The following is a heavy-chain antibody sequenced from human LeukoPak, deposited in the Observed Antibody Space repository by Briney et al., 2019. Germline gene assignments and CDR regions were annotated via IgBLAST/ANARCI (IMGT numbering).Heavy chain of an antibody. Sequence: PSETLSLTCAVSGYSISSGYYWGWIRQPPGKGLEWIGSIYHSGSTYYNPSLKSRVTISVDTSKNQFSLKLSSVTAADTAVYYCAHALLDRDAFDIWGQGTMVTVSS. J-gene: IGHJ3*02. CDR2: IYHSGST. CDR1: GYSISSGYY. D-gene: IGHD2-15*01. V-gene: IGHV4-38-2*01. CDR3: AHALLDRDAFDI.